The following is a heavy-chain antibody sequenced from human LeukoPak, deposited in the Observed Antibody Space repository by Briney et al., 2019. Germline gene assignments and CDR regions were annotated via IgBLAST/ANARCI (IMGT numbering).Heavy chain of an antibody. J-gene: IGHJ6*04. V-gene: IGHV4-30-4*01. CDR1: GGSISSGDYY. Sequence: SETLSLTCTVSGGSISSGDYYWSWIRQPPGKGLEWIGYIYYSGSTYYNPSLKSRVTISVDTSKNQFSLKPSSVTAADTAVYYCARGEFGELLSYYYGMDVWGKGTTVTVSS. CDR2: IYYSGST. D-gene: IGHD3-10*01. CDR3: ARGEFGELLSYYYGMDV.